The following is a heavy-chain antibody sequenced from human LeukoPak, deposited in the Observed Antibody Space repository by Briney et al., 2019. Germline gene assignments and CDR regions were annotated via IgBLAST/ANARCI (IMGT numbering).Heavy chain of an antibody. J-gene: IGHJ6*04. CDR1: GGSISSSNW. CDR2: IYHSGST. D-gene: IGHD2-2*01. Sequence: PSGTLSLTCAVSGGSISSSNWWSWVRQPPGKGLEWIGEIYHSGSTNYNPSLKSRVTISVDKSKNQFSLKLSSVTAADTAVYYCARDPGIVVVPAAGMAGGVWDKGTTVTVSS. CDR3: ARDPGIVVVPAAGMAGGV. V-gene: IGHV4-4*02.